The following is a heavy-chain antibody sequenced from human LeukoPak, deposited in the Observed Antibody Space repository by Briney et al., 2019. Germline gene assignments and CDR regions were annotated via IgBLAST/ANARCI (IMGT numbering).Heavy chain of an antibody. J-gene: IGHJ4*02. CDR2: ISYDGSNK. V-gene: IGHV3-30*18. CDR3: AKDLADGYFDY. Sequence: GGSLRLSCAASGFTFSSYGMHWVRQAPGKGLEWVAVISYDGSNKYYADSVKGRFTISRDNSKNTLYLQMNSLRAEDTAVYYCAKDLADGYFDYWGQGTLVTVS. CDR1: GFTFSSYG.